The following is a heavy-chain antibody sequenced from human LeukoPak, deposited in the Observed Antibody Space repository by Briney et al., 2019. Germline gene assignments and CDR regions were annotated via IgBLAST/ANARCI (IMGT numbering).Heavy chain of an antibody. D-gene: IGHD4-11*01. Sequence: SETLSLTCTVSSGSISSYYWSWIRQPPGKGLEWIGYIYYSGSTNYNPSLKSRVTISLDTSKNQFSLKLSSVTAADTAVYYCAREVTTVRNWFDPWGQGTLVTVSS. J-gene: IGHJ5*02. CDR2: IYYSGST. V-gene: IGHV4-59*01. CDR3: AREVTTVRNWFDP. CDR1: SGSISSYY.